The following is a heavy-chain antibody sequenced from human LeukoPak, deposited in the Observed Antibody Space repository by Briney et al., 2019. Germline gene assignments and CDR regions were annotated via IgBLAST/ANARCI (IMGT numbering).Heavy chain of an antibody. D-gene: IGHD5-12*01. CDR3: ATRIQGATISDI. Sequence: GGSLRLSCAASGFTFSDYYMSWIRQAPGKGLEWVSYISSSGSTIYYAVSVKGRFTISRDNAKNSLYLQMNSLRAEDTAVYYCATRIQGATISDIWGQGTMVTVSS. J-gene: IGHJ3*02. CDR2: ISSSGSTI. CDR1: GFTFSDYY. V-gene: IGHV3-11*04.